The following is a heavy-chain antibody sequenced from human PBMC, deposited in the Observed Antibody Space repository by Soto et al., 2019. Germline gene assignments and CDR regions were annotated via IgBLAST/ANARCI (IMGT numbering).Heavy chain of an antibody. Sequence: EVQLVESGGGLVQPGRSLRLSCAASGFTFDDYAMHWVRQVPGKGLEWVSGINWNSGSIGYADSVKGRFAISRDNATNSLNLQMHSLRAEDTAFYYCVKDESINWYSGHFRHWGQGTLVTVSS. D-gene: IGHD6-13*01. CDR3: VKDESINWYSGHFRH. V-gene: IGHV3-9*01. CDR2: INWNSGSI. J-gene: IGHJ1*01. CDR1: GFTFDDYA.